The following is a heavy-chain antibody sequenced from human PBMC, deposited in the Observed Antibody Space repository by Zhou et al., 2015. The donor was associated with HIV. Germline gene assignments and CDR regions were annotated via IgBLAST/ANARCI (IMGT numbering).Heavy chain of an antibody. CDR2: ISAYNGNT. CDR3: ARDGKRYYDFWSGYYDIDY. D-gene: IGHD3-3*01. V-gene: IGHV1-18*01. CDR1: GYTFTSYG. J-gene: IGHJ4*02. Sequence: QVQLVQSGAEVKKPGASVKVSCKASGYTFTSYGISWVRQAPGQGLEWMGWISAYNGNTNYAQKLQGRVTMTTDTSTSTAYMELRSLRSDDTAVYYCARDGKRYYDFWSGYYDIDYWGQGTRVTVSS.